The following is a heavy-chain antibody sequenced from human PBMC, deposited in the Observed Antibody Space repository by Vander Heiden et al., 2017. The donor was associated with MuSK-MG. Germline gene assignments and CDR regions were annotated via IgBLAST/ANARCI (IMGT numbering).Heavy chain of an antibody. D-gene: IGHD3-22*01. Sequence: QVQLVQSGAEVNKPGASVKVSCKASGYTFTGYYMHWVRQAPGQGLGWMGWINPNSGGTNYAQKFQGRVTMTRDTSISTAYMELSRLRSDDTAVYYCARGLYYDSSGYYYLIGYWGQGTLVTVSS. CDR1: GYTFTGYY. J-gene: IGHJ4*02. V-gene: IGHV1-2*02. CDR3: ARGLYYDSSGYYYLIGY. CDR2: INPNSGGT.